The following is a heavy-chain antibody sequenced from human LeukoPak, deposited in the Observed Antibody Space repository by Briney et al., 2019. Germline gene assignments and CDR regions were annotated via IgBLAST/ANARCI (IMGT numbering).Heavy chain of an antibody. D-gene: IGHD2-2*01. CDR2: IYYSGST. J-gene: IGHJ5*02. CDR3: ARDRYCSSTSCKNWFDP. Sequence: PSETLSLTCAVSGGSISSSNWWSWVRQPPGKGLEWIGYIYYSGSTYYNPSLKSRVTISVDTSKNQFSLKLSSVTAADTAVYYCARDRYCSSTSCKNWFDPWGQGTLVTVSS. CDR1: GGSISSSNW. V-gene: IGHV4-30-4*01.